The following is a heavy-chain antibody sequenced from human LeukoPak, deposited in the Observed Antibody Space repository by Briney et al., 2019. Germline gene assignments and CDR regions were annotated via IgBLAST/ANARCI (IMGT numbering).Heavy chain of an antibody. CDR3: AKDWGETYTIDY. D-gene: IGHD3-16*01. Sequence: PGGSLRLSCVASGVPFRLDAMHWVRQPPGKGLEWVSFIPYDGISTYYVDSVKGRFTISRDNSKNTVYLQMNSLRVEDTAVYYCAKDWGETYTIDYWGQGTLVSVSS. J-gene: IGHJ4*02. CDR1: GVPFRLDA. CDR2: IPYDGIST. V-gene: IGHV3-30*02.